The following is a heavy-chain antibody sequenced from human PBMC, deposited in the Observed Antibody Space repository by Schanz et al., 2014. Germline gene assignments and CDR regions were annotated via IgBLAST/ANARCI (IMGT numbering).Heavy chain of an antibody. CDR3: AGDWASGRYYSDY. CDR1: GFTFDNYA. CDR2: ISWNSGSV. J-gene: IGHJ4*02. Sequence: EVQLVESGGGLVQPGRSLRLSCAASGFTFDNYAMHWVRQAPGKGLEWVSSISWNSGSVAYADSVKGRFTISRDDAKNSLYLQMNSLRTEDTAVYYCAGDWASGRYYSDYGGQGTLVTVSS. V-gene: IGHV3-9*01. D-gene: IGHD1-26*01.